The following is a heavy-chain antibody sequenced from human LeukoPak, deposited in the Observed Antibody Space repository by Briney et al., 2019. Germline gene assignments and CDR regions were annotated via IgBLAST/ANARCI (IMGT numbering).Heavy chain of an antibody. CDR1: GYRFSKYW. D-gene: IGHD5-24*01. V-gene: IGHV5-51*01. J-gene: IGHJ6*02. Sequence: GESLKISCPASGYRFSKYWIGWVRQPPGKGLEWMGFIYSDESLIRYSPSFEGQVTISADNSINTAYLQWNSLKASDTAMYYCGRYGLSGNGYTSYFYYGMDFWGQGTAVTVSS. CDR2: IYSDESLI. CDR3: GRYGLSGNGYTSYFYYGMDF.